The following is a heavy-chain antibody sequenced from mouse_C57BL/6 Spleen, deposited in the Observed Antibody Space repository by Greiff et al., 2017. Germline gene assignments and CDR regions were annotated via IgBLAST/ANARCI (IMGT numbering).Heavy chain of an antibody. CDR3: ARGYEYDGRYIDV. V-gene: IGHV1-52*01. D-gene: IGHD2-4*01. J-gene: IGHJ1*03. CDR1: GYTFTSYW. CDR2: IDPSDSET. Sequence: VQLQQPGAELVRPGSSVKLSCKASGYTFTSYWMHWVKQRPIQGLEWIGNIDPSDSETHYNQKFKDKATLTADKSSSTAYMQLSSLTSEDSAVYYCARGYEYDGRYIDVWGTGTPVTVSS.